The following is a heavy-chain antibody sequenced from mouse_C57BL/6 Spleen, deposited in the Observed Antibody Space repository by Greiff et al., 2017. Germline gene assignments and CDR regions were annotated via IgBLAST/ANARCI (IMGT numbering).Heavy chain of an antibody. CDR1: GYSITSDY. Sequence: DVMLVESGPGLAKPSQSLSLTCSVTGYSITSDYWNWIRKFPGNNLEYMGYISYSGGTYYNPSPKSRIAITSDTSKNQYYLQLNSVATEDTATYYCARYYSNFYFDYWGQGTTLTVSS. J-gene: IGHJ2*01. CDR3: ARYYSNFYFDY. CDR2: ISYSGGT. V-gene: IGHV3-8*01. D-gene: IGHD2-5*01.